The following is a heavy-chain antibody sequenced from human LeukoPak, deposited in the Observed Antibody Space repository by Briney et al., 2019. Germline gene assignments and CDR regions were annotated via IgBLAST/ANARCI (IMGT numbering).Heavy chain of an antibody. CDR1: GGTFSSYA. CDR3: ARAEIFGELPPDFDY. D-gene: IGHD3-10*01. CDR2: IIPIFGTA. J-gene: IGHJ4*02. Sequence: SVRVSCKASGGTFSSYAISWVRQAPGQGLEWMGGIIPIFGTANYAQKFQGRVTITTDESTSTAYMELSSLRSEDTAVYYCARAEIFGELPPDFDYWGQGTLVTVSS. V-gene: IGHV1-69*05.